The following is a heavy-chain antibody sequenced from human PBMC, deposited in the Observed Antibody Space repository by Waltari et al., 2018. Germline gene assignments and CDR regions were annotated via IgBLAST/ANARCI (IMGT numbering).Heavy chain of an antibody. CDR1: GCILSTYC. V-gene: IGHV3-74*01. J-gene: IGHJ6*04. CDR2: IDNGDGSGT. CDR3: ARDHYYSKDV. Sequence: EVQLVESGGGLVQPGGSLRLTCDAAGCILSTYCMHWVRQAPGKGLVWVSRIDNGDGSGTSYAASVKGRFTISRDNAKNTLYLQMNSLRAEDTGVYYCARDHYYSKDVWGTGTTVTVSS.